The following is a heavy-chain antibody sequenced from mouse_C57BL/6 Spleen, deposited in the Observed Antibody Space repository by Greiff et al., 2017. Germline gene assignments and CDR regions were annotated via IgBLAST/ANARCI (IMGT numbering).Heavy chain of an antibody. Sequence: EVQLQQSGPELVKPGASVKIPCKASGYTFTDYNMDWVKQSHGKSLEWIGDINPNNGGTIYNQKFKGKATLTVEKSSSTAYMELRSLTSEDTAVYYCARSSGQGAMDYWGQGTSVTVSS. CDR1: GYTFTDYN. V-gene: IGHV1-18*01. D-gene: IGHD3-2*02. J-gene: IGHJ4*01. CDR3: ARSSGQGAMDY. CDR2: INPNNGGT.